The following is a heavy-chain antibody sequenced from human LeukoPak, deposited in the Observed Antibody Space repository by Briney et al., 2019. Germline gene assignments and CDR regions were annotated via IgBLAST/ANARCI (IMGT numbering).Heavy chain of an antibody. J-gene: IGHJ4*02. CDR2: ISGGGDNT. CDR1: GSTFSSYA. V-gene: IGHV3-23*01. CDR3: AREDIPMVLSLDH. D-gene: IGHD3-10*01. Sequence: GGSLRLSCAASGSTFSSYAMSWVRQAPGKGLEWVSAISGGGDNTYYADSVRGRFTVSRDNSKNTLYVQMTSLRAEDTAVYYCAREDIPMVLSLDHWGQGTLVTVSS.